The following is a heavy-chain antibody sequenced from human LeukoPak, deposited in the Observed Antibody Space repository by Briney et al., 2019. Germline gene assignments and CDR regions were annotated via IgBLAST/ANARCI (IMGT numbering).Heavy chain of an antibody. CDR2: ISGSGGST. J-gene: IGHJ4*02. Sequence: PGGSLRLSCAASGFTFSSYAMSWVRQAPGKGLEWVSAISGSGGSTYYADSVKGRFTISRDNSKNTLYLQMNSLRAEDTAVYYCARDYYDSSGYSATPDYWGQGTLVTVSS. D-gene: IGHD3-22*01. CDR3: ARDYYDSSGYSATPDY. V-gene: IGHV3-23*01. CDR1: GFTFSSYA.